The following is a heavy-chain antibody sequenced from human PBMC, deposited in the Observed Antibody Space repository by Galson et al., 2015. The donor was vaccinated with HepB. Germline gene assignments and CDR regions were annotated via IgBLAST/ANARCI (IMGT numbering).Heavy chain of an antibody. Sequence: SLRLSCAASGFTFSSYGMHWVRQAPGKGLEWVAVISYDGSNKYYADSVKGRFTISRDNSKNTLYLQMNSLRDEDTAVYYCARDMTAGYYYGVDVWGQGTTVTVSS. CDR1: GFTFSSYG. J-gene: IGHJ6*02. CDR2: ISYDGSNK. CDR3: ARDMTAGYYYGVDV. V-gene: IGHV3-30*03. D-gene: IGHD2-21*02.